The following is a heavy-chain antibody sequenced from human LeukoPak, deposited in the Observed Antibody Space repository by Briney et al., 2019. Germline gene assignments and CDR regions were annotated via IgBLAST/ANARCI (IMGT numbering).Heavy chain of an antibody. D-gene: IGHD3-22*01. Sequence: GGSLRLSCAASGLTISSYSMNWVRQAPGKGLQWVSYISSSSSTIYYADSVKGRFTISRDNAKNSLYLQMNSLRAEDTAVYYCARQTYDSSAYYYPYFDYWGQGTLVTVSS. CDR3: ARQTYDSSAYYYPYFDY. CDR1: GLTISSYS. J-gene: IGHJ4*02. CDR2: ISSSSSTI. V-gene: IGHV3-48*04.